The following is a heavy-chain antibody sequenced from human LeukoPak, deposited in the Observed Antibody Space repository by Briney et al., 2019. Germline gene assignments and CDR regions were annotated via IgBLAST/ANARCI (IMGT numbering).Heavy chain of an antibody. Sequence: SETLSLTCTVSGGSISSYYWSWIRQPPGKGLEWIGHIYYSGSTNYNPSLNSRVTISVDTSKKQFSLKLSSVTAADTAVYYCARGRIAARVHYYYMDVWGKGTTVTASS. CDR3: ARGRIAARVHYYYMDV. V-gene: IGHV4-59*12. J-gene: IGHJ6*03. CDR1: GGSISSYY. CDR2: IYYSGST. D-gene: IGHD6-6*01.